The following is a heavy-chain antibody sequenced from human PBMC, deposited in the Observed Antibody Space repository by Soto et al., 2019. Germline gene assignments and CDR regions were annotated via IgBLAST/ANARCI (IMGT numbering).Heavy chain of an antibody. D-gene: IGHD4-17*01. Sequence: PSETLSLTCTVSGGSISSYYWSWIRQPPGKGLEWIGYIYYSGSTNYNPSLKSRVTISVDTSKNQFPLKLSSVTAADTAVYYCARVINGDYLDYWGQGTLVTSPQ. CDR2: IYYSGST. J-gene: IGHJ4*02. CDR1: GGSISSYY. V-gene: IGHV4-59*01. CDR3: ARVINGDYLDY.